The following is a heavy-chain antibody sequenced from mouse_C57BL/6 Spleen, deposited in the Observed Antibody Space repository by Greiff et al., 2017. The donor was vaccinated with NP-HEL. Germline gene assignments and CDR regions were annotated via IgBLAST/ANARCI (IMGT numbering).Heavy chain of an antibody. J-gene: IGHJ1*03. Sequence: QVQLQQPGAELVRPGTSVKLSCKASGYTFTSYWMHWVKQRPGQGLEWIGVIDPSDSYTNYNQKLKGKATLTVDTSSSTAYMQLSSLTSEDSAVYYCAREAQATRYFDVWGTGTTVTVSS. CDR1: GYTFTSYW. V-gene: IGHV1-59*01. CDR2: IDPSDSYT. D-gene: IGHD3-2*02. CDR3: AREAQATRYFDV.